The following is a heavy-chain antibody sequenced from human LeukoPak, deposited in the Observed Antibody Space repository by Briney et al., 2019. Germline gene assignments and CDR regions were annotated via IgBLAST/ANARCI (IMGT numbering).Heavy chain of an antibody. D-gene: IGHD3-16*02. CDR1: GFTFSSHS. CDR2: ISSSSSTI. J-gene: IGHJ4*02. Sequence: GGSLRLSCAASGFTFSSHSMNWVRQAPGKGLEWVSYISSSSSTIYYADSVKGRFTISRDNSKNTLYLQMNSLRAEDTAVYYCARGEDDYVWGSYRFDYWGQGTLVTVSS. CDR3: ARGEDDYVWGSYRFDY. V-gene: IGHV3-48*01.